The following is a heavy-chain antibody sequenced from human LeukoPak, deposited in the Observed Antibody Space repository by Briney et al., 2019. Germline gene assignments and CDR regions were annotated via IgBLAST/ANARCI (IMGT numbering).Heavy chain of an antibody. Sequence: EASVKVSCKASGYTFTSYDINWVRQATGQGLEWMGWMNPNSGNTGYAQKFQGRVTITRDTSASTAYMELTSLTSADTAVYYCARGPRAAADDYWGQGTLVTVSS. CDR3: ARGPRAAADDY. CDR2: MNPNSGNT. D-gene: IGHD6-13*01. J-gene: IGHJ4*02. V-gene: IGHV1-8*01. CDR1: GYTFTSYD.